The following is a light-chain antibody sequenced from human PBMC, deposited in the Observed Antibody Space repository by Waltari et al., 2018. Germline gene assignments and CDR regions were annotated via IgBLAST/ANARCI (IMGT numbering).Light chain of an antibody. Sequence: EIVLTQSPATLSLPPGEGATLSCRAIQSVDYYLAWYQQKPGQAPRLLIHDASNRASGVPARFSGSGSGTDFSLTISSLEPEDFAVYYCQQRRNWPITFGQGTRLEIK. CDR3: QQRRNWPIT. V-gene: IGKV3-11*01. CDR2: DAS. J-gene: IGKJ5*01. CDR1: QSVDYY.